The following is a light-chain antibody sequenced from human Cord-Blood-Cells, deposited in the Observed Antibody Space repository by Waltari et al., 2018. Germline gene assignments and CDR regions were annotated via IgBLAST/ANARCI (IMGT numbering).Light chain of an antibody. CDR1: QGISNY. V-gene: IGKV1-27*01. J-gene: IGKJ1*01. CDR3: QKYNSAPWT. Sequence: DIQMTQSPSSLSASAGDRVTITCLASQGISNYLDWYQQKPGKVPKLLIYAASTLQSGVPSRFSGSGSGTEFTLTISSLQPEDVATYYCQKYNSAPWTFGQGTKVEIK. CDR2: AAS.